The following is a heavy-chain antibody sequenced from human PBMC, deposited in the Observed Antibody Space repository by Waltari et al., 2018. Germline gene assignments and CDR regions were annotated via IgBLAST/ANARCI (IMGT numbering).Heavy chain of an antibody. Sequence: EVQLVESGGGLVKPGGSLRLSCAASGFIVSNYNMNWVRQAPGKGLEWVSSITSSSHIYYADSVRGRFTISRDNAKNSLFLEMNSLTAEDTAVYYCASWEWELLHAFEIWGQGTMVTVSS. CDR1: GFIVSNYN. V-gene: IGHV3-21*02. D-gene: IGHD1-26*01. CDR2: ITSSSHI. CDR3: ASWEWELLHAFEI. J-gene: IGHJ3*02.